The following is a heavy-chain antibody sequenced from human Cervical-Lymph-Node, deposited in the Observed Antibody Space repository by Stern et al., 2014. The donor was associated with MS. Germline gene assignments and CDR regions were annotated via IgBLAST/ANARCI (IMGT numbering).Heavy chain of an antibody. CDR2: IDWDDDK. CDR1: GFSLSTSGMC. Sequence: QVTLKESGPALVKPTQTLTLTCTFSGFSLSTSGMCVSWIRQPPGKALEWLALIDWDDDKYYSTSLKTRLTISMDTSKNQVVLTMTNMDPVDTATYYCARIPLHSSGYGYYYYGMDVWGQGTTVTVSS. CDR3: ARIPLHSSGYGYYYYGMDV. J-gene: IGHJ6*02. D-gene: IGHD5-18*01. V-gene: IGHV2-70*01.